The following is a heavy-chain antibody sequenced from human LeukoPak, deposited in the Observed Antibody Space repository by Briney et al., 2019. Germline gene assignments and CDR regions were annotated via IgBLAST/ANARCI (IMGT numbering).Heavy chain of an antibody. CDR1: GFTFSSYA. CDR2: ITGSGGST. D-gene: IGHD4-11*01. V-gene: IGHV3-23*01. CDR3: AKGDYSNYVRSYFDY. Sequence: GGSLRLSCAASGFTFSSYAMNWVRQAPGKGLEWVSAITGSGGSTYYADSVKGRFTISRDNSKNTLYLQMNSLRAEDTAVYYCAKGDYSNYVRSYFDYWGQGTLVTVSS. J-gene: IGHJ4*02.